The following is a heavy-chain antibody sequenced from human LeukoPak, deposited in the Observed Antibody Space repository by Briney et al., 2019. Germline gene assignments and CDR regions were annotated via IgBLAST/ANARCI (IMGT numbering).Heavy chain of an antibody. CDR2: INPSGGST. J-gene: IGHJ5*02. CDR1: GYTFTSYY. V-gene: IGHV1-46*01. CDR3: ARDKSLVVVTASNWFDP. Sequence: ASVKVSCKASGYTFTSYYMHWVRQAPGQGLEWMGIINPSGGSTSYAQKFQGRVTMTRDMSTSTVYMELSSLRSEDTAVYYCARDKSLVVVTASNWFDPWGQGTLVTVSS. D-gene: IGHD2-21*02.